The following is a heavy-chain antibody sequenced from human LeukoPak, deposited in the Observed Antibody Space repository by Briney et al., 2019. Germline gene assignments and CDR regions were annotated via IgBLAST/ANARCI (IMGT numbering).Heavy chain of an antibody. Sequence: AGGSLRLSCAASGFTFGSYPMHWVRQAPGKGLEWVALISNDGSAEYYADSVKGRFTISRDNSKNTVFLQMNSLRTEDTAVYYCARASCSGGSCSFSPGYWGQGTLVTVSS. CDR1: GFTFGSYP. J-gene: IGHJ4*02. D-gene: IGHD2-15*01. CDR2: ISNDGSAE. V-gene: IGHV3-30*04. CDR3: ARASCSGGSCSFSPGY.